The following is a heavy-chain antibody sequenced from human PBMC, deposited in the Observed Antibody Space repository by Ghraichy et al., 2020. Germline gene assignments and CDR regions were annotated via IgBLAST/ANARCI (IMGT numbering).Heavy chain of an antibody. CDR3: ARRVAAAGPYHVALDI. Sequence: SETLSLTCTVSNGSISNFYWSWIRQPPGKGLEWIGYIDHTGSTNFNPSLRSRITMSVDTSKNQFSLTLRSVTAADTAVYFCARRVAAAGPYHVALDIWGHGTMVTVSS. J-gene: IGHJ3*02. CDR2: IDHTGST. CDR1: NGSISNFY. D-gene: IGHD6-13*01. V-gene: IGHV4-59*01.